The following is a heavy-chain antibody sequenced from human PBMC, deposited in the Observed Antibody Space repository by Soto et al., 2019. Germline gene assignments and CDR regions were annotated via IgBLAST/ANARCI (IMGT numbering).Heavy chain of an antibody. CDR2: INPDNGDT. CDR3: ARGIATGQLDP. CDR1: GYTFTRYT. V-gene: IGHV1-3*01. D-gene: IGHD2-15*01. J-gene: IGHJ5*02. Sequence: ASVKVSCKASGYTFTRYTMNWVRQAPGQRLEWMGWINPDNGDTKSSQKFQDRVIITRDTSASTAYMDLSSLRSEDTAVYYCARGIATGQLDPWGQGTLVTVSS.